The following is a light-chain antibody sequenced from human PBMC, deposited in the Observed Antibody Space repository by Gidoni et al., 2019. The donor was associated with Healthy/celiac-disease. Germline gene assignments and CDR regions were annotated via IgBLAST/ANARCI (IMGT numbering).Light chain of an antibody. CDR1: RSVSSY. CDR2: EAS. Sequence: EIVLTQSPATLSLSPGERAPLSCRASRSVSSYLAWYQQKPGQAPRLLIYEASNRATGIPARCSGSGSGTDFTLTISSLEPEDFAVYYCQQRSNWPMCSFGQGTKLEIK. V-gene: IGKV3-11*01. J-gene: IGKJ2*04. CDR3: QQRSNWPMCS.